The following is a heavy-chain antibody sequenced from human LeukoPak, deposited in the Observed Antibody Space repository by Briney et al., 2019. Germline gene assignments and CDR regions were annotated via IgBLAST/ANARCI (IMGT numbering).Heavy chain of an antibody. J-gene: IGHJ6*04. Sequence: PSETLSLTCTVSGGSISSSSYCWGWIRQPPGKGLEWIGSIYYSGSTYYNPSLKSRVTISVDTSKNQFSLKLSSVTAADTAVYYCASGLYYDFWSGYCPMDVWGKGTTVTVSS. D-gene: IGHD3-3*01. CDR2: IYYSGST. CDR1: GGSISSSSYC. CDR3: ASGLYYDFWSGYCPMDV. V-gene: IGHV4-39*07.